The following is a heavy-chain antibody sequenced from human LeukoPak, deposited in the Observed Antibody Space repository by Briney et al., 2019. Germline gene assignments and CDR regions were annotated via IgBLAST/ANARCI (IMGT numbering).Heavy chain of an antibody. CDR1: GFTFSSYA. D-gene: IGHD5-24*01. CDR3: ASQGRGGYNRH. V-gene: IGHV3-30-3*01. CDR2: ISYDGSNK. J-gene: IGHJ4*02. Sequence: PGGSLRLSCAASGFTFSSYAMHWVRQAPCKGLEWVAVISYDGSNKYYADSVKGRFTISRDNSKNTLYLQMNSLRAEDTAVYYCASQGRGGYNRHWGQGTLVTVSS.